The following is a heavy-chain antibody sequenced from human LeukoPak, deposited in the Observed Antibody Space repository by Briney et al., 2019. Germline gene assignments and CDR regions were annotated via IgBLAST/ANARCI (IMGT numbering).Heavy chain of an antibody. CDR1: GGSITNYY. V-gene: IGHV4-59*01. D-gene: IGHD4-11*01. CDR3: ARASVTYYYYYYMDV. J-gene: IGHJ6*03. Sequence: SETLSLTCTVSGGSITNYYWTWIRQPPGKGQEWIGYIHYSGSTNYNPSLKSRVTISVDTSKNQFSLKLSSVTAADTAVYYCARASVTYYYYYYMDVWGKGTTVTVSS. CDR2: IHYSGST.